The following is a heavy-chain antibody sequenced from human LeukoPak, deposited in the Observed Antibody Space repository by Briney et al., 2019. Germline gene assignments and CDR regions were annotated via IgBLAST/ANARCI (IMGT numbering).Heavy chain of an antibody. J-gene: IGHJ4*02. D-gene: IGHD2-21*02. V-gene: IGHV3-30-3*01. CDR3: ARDCGGDCWFDY. CDR1: GFTFSSYA. CDR2: ISYDGSNK. Sequence: GGSLRLSCAASGFTFSSYAMPWVRQAPGKGLEWVAVISYDGSNKYYADSVKGRFTISRDNSKNTLYLQMNSLRAEDTAVYYCARDCGGDCWFDYWGQGTLVTVST.